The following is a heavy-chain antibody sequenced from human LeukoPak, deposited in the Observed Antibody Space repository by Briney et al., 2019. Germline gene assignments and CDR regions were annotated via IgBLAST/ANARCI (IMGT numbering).Heavy chain of an antibody. D-gene: IGHD3-10*01. CDR2: IRSKAYGGTT. CDR1: GFTFGDYA. CDR3: TRVYRWFGELSMDY. V-gene: IGHV3-49*03. Sequence: GGSLRLSCTASGFTFGDYAMSWFRQAPGKGLEWVGFIRSKAYGGTTEYAASVKGRFTISRDDSKSIAYLQMNSLKTEDTAVYYCTRVYRWFGELSMDYWGQGTLVTVSS. J-gene: IGHJ4*02.